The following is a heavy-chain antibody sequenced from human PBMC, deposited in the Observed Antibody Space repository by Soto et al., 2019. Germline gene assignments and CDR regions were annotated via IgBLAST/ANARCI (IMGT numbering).Heavy chain of an antibody. V-gene: IGHV3-9*01. CDR2: ISWNSGSI. Sequence: GGSLRLSCAASGFTFDDYAMHWVRQAPGKGLEWVSGISWNSGSIGYADSVKGRFTISRDNAKNSLYLQMNSLRAEDTALYYCAKDVRSVHYYYMDVWGKGTTVTVSS. D-gene: IGHD3-10*01. CDR3: AKDVRSVHYYYMDV. J-gene: IGHJ6*03. CDR1: GFTFDDYA.